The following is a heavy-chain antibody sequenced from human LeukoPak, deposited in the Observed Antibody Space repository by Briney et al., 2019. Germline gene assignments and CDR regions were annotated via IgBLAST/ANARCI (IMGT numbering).Heavy chain of an antibody. Sequence: GGSLRLSCAASGFAFSSYSMNWVRQAPGKGLEWVSYISSSSSTIYYADSVKGRFTISRDNAKNSLYLQMNSLRAEDTAVYYCARDIIAAAGFFDYWGQGTPVTVSS. J-gene: IGHJ4*02. CDR3: ARDIIAAAGFFDY. D-gene: IGHD6-13*01. CDR2: ISSSSSTI. V-gene: IGHV3-48*01. CDR1: GFAFSSYS.